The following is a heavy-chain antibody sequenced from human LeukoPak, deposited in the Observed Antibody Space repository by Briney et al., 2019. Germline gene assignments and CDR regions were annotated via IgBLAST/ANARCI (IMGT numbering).Heavy chain of an antibody. Sequence: PSETLSLTCTVSGGSISSYYWSWIRQTPGKGLEWIGYIYYSGSTNYNPSLKSRVTISVDTSKNQFSLKLSSVTAADTAVYYCARSIAAAGTPLDWFDPWGQGTLVTVSS. CDR3: ARSIAAAGTPLDWFDP. D-gene: IGHD6-13*01. J-gene: IGHJ5*02. V-gene: IGHV4-59*01. CDR2: IYYSGST. CDR1: GGSISSYY.